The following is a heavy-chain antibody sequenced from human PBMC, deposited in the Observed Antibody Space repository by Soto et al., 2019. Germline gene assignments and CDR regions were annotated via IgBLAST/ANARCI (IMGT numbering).Heavy chain of an antibody. Sequence: VQLLESGGGLVQPGGSLRLPCAASGFTFSSHAMNWVRQAPGKGLGWVSAISGSGGSTYYADSVKGRFTTSRDNSKNTLYLQMDSLRAEDTAVYYCAPGPGYLDAFDISGEGKMVAVAS. CDR3: APGPGYLDAFDI. V-gene: IGHV3-23*01. J-gene: IGHJ3*02. D-gene: IGHD5-12*01. CDR1: GFTFSSHA. CDR2: ISGSGGST.